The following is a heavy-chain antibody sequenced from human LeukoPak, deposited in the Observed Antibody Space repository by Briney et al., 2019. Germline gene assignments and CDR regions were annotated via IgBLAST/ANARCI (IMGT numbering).Heavy chain of an antibody. D-gene: IGHD4-23*01. CDR3: AKDSDYGGSDY. CDR1: GFTFSSYS. J-gene: IGHJ4*02. V-gene: IGHV3-48*01. Sequence: QPGGSLRLSCAASGFTFSSYSMNWVRQAPGKGLEWVSYISSSSSTIYYADSVKGRFTISRDNAKNSLYLQMNSLRAEDTAVYYCAKDSDYGGSDYWGQGTLVTVSS. CDR2: ISSSSSTI.